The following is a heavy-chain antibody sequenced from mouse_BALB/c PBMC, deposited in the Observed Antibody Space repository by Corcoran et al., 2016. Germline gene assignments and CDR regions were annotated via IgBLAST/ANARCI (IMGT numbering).Heavy chain of an antibody. D-gene: IGHD2-3*01. J-gene: IGHJ4*01. CDR1: GFNIKDTY. Sequence: EVQLQQSGAELVKPGASVKLSCTASGFNIKDTYMHWVKQRPEQGLEWIGRIDPANGNTKYDPKFQGKATITADTSSNTAYLQLSSLPSEDTAVYYCADGYYGGVAMDYWGQGTSVTVSS. CDR2: IDPANGNT. CDR3: ADGYYGGVAMDY. V-gene: IGHV14-3*02.